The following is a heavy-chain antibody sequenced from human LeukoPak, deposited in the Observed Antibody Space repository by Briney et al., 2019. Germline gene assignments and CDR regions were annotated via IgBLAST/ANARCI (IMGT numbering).Heavy chain of an antibody. Sequence: SETLSLTCTVSGGSISSSSHYWGWIRQPPGKGLDWIGSIYYSGSTYYNPSLMSRVTISVDTSKKQFSLKLTSVTAADAAVYYCARLGDYYDSSGYFDAFDIWGQGTMVTVFS. CDR3: ARLGDYYDSSGYFDAFDI. V-gene: IGHV4-39*01. CDR1: GGSISSSSHY. J-gene: IGHJ3*02. CDR2: IYYSGST. D-gene: IGHD3-22*01.